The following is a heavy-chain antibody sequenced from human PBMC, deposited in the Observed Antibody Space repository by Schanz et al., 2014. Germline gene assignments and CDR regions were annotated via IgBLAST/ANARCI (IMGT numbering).Heavy chain of an antibody. V-gene: IGHV1-46*03. CDR1: GYTFISYY. CDR3: ARRYSSGWYEFDY. CDR2: INPSGGST. Sequence: QVQLVQSGAEVKKPGASVKVSCKASGYTFISYYMHWVRQAPGQGLEWMGIINPSGGSTSYAQKFQGRVTMTRDTSTSTVYMYLSSLRSEDTAVYYCARRYSSGWYEFDYWGQGTLVTVSS. D-gene: IGHD6-19*01. J-gene: IGHJ4*02.